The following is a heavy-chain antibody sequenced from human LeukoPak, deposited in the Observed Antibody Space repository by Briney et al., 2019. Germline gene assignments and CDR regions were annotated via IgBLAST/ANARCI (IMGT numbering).Heavy chain of an antibody. D-gene: IGHD2-2*01. CDR1: GFTFSSYS. J-gene: IGHJ3*02. V-gene: IGHV3-21*01. CDR3: AKDVGFCSSPNCHHAFDI. CDR2: ISSSSSYI. Sequence: GGSLRLSCAASGFTFSSYSMNWVRQAPGKGLEWVSSISSSSSYIYYADSVKGRFTISRDNAKNSLYLQMNSLRAEDTAVYYCAKDVGFCSSPNCHHAFDIGGQGTVVTVSS.